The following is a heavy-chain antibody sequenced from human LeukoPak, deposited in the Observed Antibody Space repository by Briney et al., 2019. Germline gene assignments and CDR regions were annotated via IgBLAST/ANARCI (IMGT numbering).Heavy chain of an antibody. CDR2: ISAYNGNT. J-gene: IGHJ3*02. CDR1: GYTFTSYR. CDR3: ARGYWYYYDARYDAFDI. V-gene: IGHV1-18*01. D-gene: IGHD3-22*01. Sequence: ASVKVSCKASGYTFTSYRISWVRQAPGQGLEWMGWISAYNGNTNYAQKLQGRVTMTTDTSTSTAYMELRSLRSDDTAVYYCARGYWYYYDARYDAFDIWGQGTMVTVSS.